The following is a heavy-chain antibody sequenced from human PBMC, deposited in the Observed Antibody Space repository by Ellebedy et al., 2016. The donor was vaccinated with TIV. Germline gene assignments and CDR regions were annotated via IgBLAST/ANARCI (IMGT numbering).Heavy chain of an antibody. J-gene: IGHJ5*02. Sequence: SLKISXAASGFTFDDYAMHWVRQAPGKGLEWVSGISWNSGSIAYADSVRGRLTISRDNAKNSLYLQMNSLRTEDTALYYCTKDRFGELSGWFDPWGQGTLVTVSS. V-gene: IGHV3-9*01. CDR1: GFTFDDYA. CDR2: ISWNSGSI. D-gene: IGHD3-10*01. CDR3: TKDRFGELSGWFDP.